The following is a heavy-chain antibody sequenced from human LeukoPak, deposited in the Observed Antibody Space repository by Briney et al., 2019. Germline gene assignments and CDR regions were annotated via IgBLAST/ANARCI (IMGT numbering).Heavy chain of an antibody. D-gene: IGHD3-3*01. CDR2: SNHNSGGT. J-gene: IGHJ3*02. V-gene: IGHV1-2*02. Sequence: ASVKVSCKASGDIFTDYYMHWVRQAPGEGLEYMGWSNHNSGGTNYAQNFQGRVTMTRDTSITTDYMEVSRLRSDDTAVYYCAWGSLRFNENAFDIWGQGTKVTVSS. CDR1: GDIFTDYY. CDR3: AWGSLRFNENAFDI.